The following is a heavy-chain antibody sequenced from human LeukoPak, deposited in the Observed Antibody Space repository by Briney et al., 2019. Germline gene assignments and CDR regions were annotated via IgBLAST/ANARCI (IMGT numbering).Heavy chain of an antibody. CDR2: ISSSTHI. Sequence: GGSLRLSCAASGFTLSSYSMNWVRQAPGKGLEWVSYISSSTHIYYADSVKGRFTISRDNARNSLYLQMNSLRAEDTAIYYCARSEHSSSSFDYWGQGTLVTVSS. J-gene: IGHJ4*02. CDR1: GFTLSSYS. D-gene: IGHD6-6*01. CDR3: ARSEHSSSSFDY. V-gene: IGHV3-21*01.